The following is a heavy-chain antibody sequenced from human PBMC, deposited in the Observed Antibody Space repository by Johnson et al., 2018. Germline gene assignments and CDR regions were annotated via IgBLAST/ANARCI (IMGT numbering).Heavy chain of an antibody. J-gene: IGHJ3*02. CDR1: GFTFSSHH. CDR3: ARGGDFYGSGLDAFDM. D-gene: IGHD3-10*01. V-gene: IGHV3-48*01. Sequence: VQLVQSGGGLIQPGRSLRLSCAASGFTFSSHHLHWVRQAPGKGLEWVSYITGRSDSIFYADSVEGRFTVSRDNAKNSLYLQMNSLRADDTAVYYCARGGDFYGSGLDAFDMWGQGTMVTVSS. CDR2: ITGRSDSI.